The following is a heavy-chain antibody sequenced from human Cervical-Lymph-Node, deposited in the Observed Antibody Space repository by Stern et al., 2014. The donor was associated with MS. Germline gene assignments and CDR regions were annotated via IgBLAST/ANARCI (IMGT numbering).Heavy chain of an antibody. J-gene: IGHJ4*02. Sequence: QLQLQESGPGLLKPSQTLSLSCTVSGVSISSGGYYWSWIRQLPGKGLEWIGYASFSGSTSYNPSVTSRVSISVDTSKNQFSLNLRSVTAADTAVYYCANGGDEYNPIDYWGQGTLVIVST. V-gene: IGHV4-31*03. CDR2: ASFSGST. CDR3: ANGGDEYNPIDY. D-gene: IGHD5-24*01. CDR1: GVSISSGGYY.